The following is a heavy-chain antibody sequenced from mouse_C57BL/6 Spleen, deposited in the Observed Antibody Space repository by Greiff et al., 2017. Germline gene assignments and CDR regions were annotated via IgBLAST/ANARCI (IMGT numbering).Heavy chain of an antibody. CDR1: GYTFTSYT. D-gene: IGHD1-1*01. V-gene: IGHV1-4*01. J-gene: IGHJ1*03. Sequence: QVQLKESGAELARPGASVKMSCKASGYTFTSYTMHWVKQRPGQGLEWIGYINPSSGYTKYNQKFKDKATLTADKSSSTAYMQLSSLTSEDSAVYYCARSRYGSSSDWYFDVWGTGTTVTVSS. CDR3: ARSRYGSSSDWYFDV. CDR2: INPSSGYT.